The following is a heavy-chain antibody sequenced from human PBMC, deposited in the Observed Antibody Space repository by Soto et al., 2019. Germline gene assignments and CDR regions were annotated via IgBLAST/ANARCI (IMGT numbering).Heavy chain of an antibody. CDR1: SGSISSGGYS. D-gene: IGHD4-17*01. J-gene: IGHJ5*02. CDR3: ARVGHDYGDYYWFDP. Sequence: QLQLQESGSGLVKPSQTLSLTCAVSSGSISSGGYSWSWIRQPPGKGLEWIGYIYHSGSTYYNPSLKSRVTISVDRSKNQFSLKLSSVTAADTAVYYCARVGHDYGDYYWFDPWGQGTLVTVSS. CDR2: IYHSGST. V-gene: IGHV4-30-2*01.